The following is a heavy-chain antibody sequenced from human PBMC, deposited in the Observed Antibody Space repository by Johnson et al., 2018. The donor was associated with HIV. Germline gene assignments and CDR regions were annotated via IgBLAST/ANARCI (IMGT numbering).Heavy chain of an antibody. CDR2: ISYGGGKK. J-gene: IGHJ3*02. CDR3: ARGRKDIEAADGLDNDAFDM. D-gene: IGHD2-15*01. Sequence: VVQNGGSLRLYCAASGFSFSTYAMHWVRLAPGKGRQWVAVISYGGGKKYYGASGEGRLTISKDISKNTLYLQMNSLRPEDTAVYYCARGRKDIEAADGLDNDAFDMWGQVTLVTISS. V-gene: IGHV3-30*04. CDR1: GFSFSTYA.